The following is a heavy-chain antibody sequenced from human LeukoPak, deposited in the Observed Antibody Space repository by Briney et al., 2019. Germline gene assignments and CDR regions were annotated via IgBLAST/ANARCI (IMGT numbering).Heavy chain of an antibody. CDR3: AKDLARIAAAGTNY. CDR1: GFTFSSYG. V-gene: IGHV3-30*18. D-gene: IGHD6-13*01. J-gene: IGHJ4*02. CDR2: ISYDGSDK. Sequence: GGSLRLSCAASGFTFSSYGMHWVRQAPGKGLEWVAVISYDGSDKYYADSVKGRFTISRDNSKNTLYLQMNSLRAEDTAVYYCAKDLARIAAAGTNYWGQGTLVTVSS.